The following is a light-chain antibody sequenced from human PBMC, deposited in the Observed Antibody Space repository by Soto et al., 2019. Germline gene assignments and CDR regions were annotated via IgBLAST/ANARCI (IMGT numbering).Light chain of an antibody. V-gene: IGKV3-20*01. CDR3: QQVSRSHPAWT. CDR1: QSVSSNY. J-gene: IGKJ1*01. Sequence: ETVLTQSPGTLSLSPGERATLSCRASQSVSSNYLAWYQQKPGQAPRLLMYGASTRATGIPDRFSGSGSGTDFTLTISRLEPEDFAVYNCQQVSRSHPAWTFGQGTKVEIK. CDR2: GAS.